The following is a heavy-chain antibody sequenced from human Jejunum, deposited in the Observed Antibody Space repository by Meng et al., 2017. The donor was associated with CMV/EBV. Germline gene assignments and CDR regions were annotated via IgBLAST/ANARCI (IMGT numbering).Heavy chain of an antibody. CDR1: RGSISSHSYY. J-gene: IGHJ4*02. CDR3: ARDNSGWYPDY. V-gene: IGHV4-39*07. Sequence: VSRGSISSHSYYWGWIRQSPGKGLEWIGTMYYSGSTQYNPSLKSRVTISVDTSKNQFSLNLSSVTAADTAVYYCARDNSGWYPDYWGQGALVTVSS. D-gene: IGHD6-19*01. CDR2: MYYSGST.